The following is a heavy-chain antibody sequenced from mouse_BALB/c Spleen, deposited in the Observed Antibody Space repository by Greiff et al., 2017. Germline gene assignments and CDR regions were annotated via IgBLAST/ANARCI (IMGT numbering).Heavy chain of an antibody. CDR1: GDSITSGY. D-gene: IGHD1-1*01. CDR3: ARLGYYGSSYEDAMDY. Sequence: EVQLQQSGPSLVKPSQTLSLTCSVTGDSITSGYWNWIRKFPGNKLEYMGYISYSGSTYYNPSLKSRISITRDTSKNQYYLQLNSVTTEDTATYYCARLGYYGSSYEDAMDYWGQGTSVTVSS. V-gene: IGHV3-8*02. J-gene: IGHJ4*01. CDR2: ISYSGST.